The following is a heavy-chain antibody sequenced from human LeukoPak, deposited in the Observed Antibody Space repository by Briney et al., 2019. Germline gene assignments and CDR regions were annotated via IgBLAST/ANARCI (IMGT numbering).Heavy chain of an antibody. CDR3: ATDGGNYGNFFGMHV. J-gene: IGHJ6*02. D-gene: IGHD1-7*01. V-gene: IGHV6-1*01. CDR2: TYYRSKWYN. CDR1: GDSVYSNSAA. Sequence: SQTLSLTCGISGDSVYSNSAAWSWIRQSPSRGLEWLGRTYYRSKWYNEYAESVKSRIIINPDTSKNQFSLQLNSVTPEDTAVYYCATDGGNYGNFFGMHVWGQGTTVTVSS.